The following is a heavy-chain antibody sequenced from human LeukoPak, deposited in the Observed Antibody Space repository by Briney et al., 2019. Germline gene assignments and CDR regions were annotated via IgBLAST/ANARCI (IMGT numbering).Heavy chain of an antibody. Sequence: GRSLRLSCAASGFTFNNYAMTWVRQAPGKGLEWVSVISGSGGSTYYADSVKGRFSISRDNSKNTLYLQMNSLRAEDTAVYHCAKGSGTSCYGRIDFWGQGTLVTVSS. CDR2: ISGSGGST. V-gene: IGHV3-23*01. CDR3: AKGSGTSCYGRIDF. J-gene: IGHJ4*02. D-gene: IGHD2-2*01. CDR1: GFTFNNYA.